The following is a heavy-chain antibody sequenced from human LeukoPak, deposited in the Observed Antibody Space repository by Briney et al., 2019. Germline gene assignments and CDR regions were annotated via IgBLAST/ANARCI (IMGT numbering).Heavy chain of an antibody. CDR2: IYYSGAT. V-gene: IGHV4-59*08. CDR1: GTPIDVGY. Sequence: RPSETLSLTCAVSGTPIDVGYWSWFRQPPGKGLQWIGEIYYSGATKYNPALTSRVTISIQVMKSTLSPTMTSVTSADTAVYFCAKESGGWPVSWGQGTLVTVSS. D-gene: IGHD6-19*01. CDR3: AKESGGWPVS. J-gene: IGHJ5*02.